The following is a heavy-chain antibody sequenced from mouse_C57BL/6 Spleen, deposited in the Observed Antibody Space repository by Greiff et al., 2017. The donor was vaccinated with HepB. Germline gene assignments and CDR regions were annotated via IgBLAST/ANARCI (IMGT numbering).Heavy chain of an antibody. V-gene: IGHV1-81*01. D-gene: IGHD1-1*01. J-gene: IGHJ2*01. Sequence: VQLQESGAELARPGASVKLSCKASGYTFTSYGISWVKQRTGQGLEWIGEIYPRSGNTYYNEKFKGKATLTADKSSSTAYMELRSLTSEDSAVSFCASEDYGSSYVDYWGQGTTLTVSS. CDR3: ASEDYGSSYVDY. CDR1: GYTFTSYG. CDR2: IYPRSGNT.